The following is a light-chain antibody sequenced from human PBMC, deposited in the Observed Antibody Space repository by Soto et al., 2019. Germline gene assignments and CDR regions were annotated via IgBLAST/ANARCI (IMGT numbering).Light chain of an antibody. CDR2: EGS. CDR3: CSYAGSSTLV. V-gene: IGLV2-23*01. J-gene: IGLJ2*01. Sequence: QSALTQPASVSGSPRQSITISCTGTSSDVGSYNLVSWYQQHPGKAPKLMIYEGSKRPSGVSNRFSGSKSGNPASLTISGLQAEDEADYYCCSYAGSSTLVFGGGTKLTVL. CDR1: SSDVGSYNL.